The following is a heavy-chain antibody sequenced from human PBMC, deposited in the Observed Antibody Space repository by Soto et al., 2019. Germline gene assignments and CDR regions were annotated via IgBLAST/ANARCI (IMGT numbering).Heavy chain of an antibody. V-gene: IGHV4-31*03. D-gene: IGHD6-13*01. CDR3: ARGRIAAAANWFDP. CDR1: GGSISSGGYY. Sequence: QVQLQESGPGLVKPSQTLSLTCTVSGGSISSGGYYWSWIRQHPGKGLEWIGYIYYSGSTYYNPSLKSRVTISVDTSKNQFSLKLSSVTAADTAVYYCARGRIAAAANWFDPWGQGTLVTVSS. J-gene: IGHJ5*02. CDR2: IYYSGST.